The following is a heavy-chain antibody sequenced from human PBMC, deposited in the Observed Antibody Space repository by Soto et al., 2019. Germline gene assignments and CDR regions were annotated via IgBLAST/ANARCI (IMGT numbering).Heavy chain of an antibody. CDR3: AKDLEEQQWLPARDMDV. D-gene: IGHD6-19*01. J-gene: IGHJ6*02. CDR2: ISGSGGST. Sequence: GGSLRLSCAGSGFTFSSYAMSWVRQAPGKGLEWVSAISGSGGSTYYADSVKGRFTISRDSSKNTLYLQMNSLRAEDTAVYYCAKDLEEQQWLPARDMDVWGQGTKVTVSS. CDR1: GFTFSSYA. V-gene: IGHV3-23*01.